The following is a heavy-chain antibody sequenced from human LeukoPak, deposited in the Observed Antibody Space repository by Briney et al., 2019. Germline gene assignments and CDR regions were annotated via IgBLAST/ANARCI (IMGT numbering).Heavy chain of an antibody. CDR3: ARGYAGIDY. Sequence: GGSLRLSCAASGFTFSSYWMHWVRQVPGKGLVWVSRINTDGSGTIYADSVTGRFTISRDNAKNTLYLQMNSLRAEDTAVYYCARGYAGIDYWGQGTLVTVSS. D-gene: IGHD5-12*01. V-gene: IGHV3-74*01. CDR2: INTDGSGT. J-gene: IGHJ4*02. CDR1: GFTFSSYW.